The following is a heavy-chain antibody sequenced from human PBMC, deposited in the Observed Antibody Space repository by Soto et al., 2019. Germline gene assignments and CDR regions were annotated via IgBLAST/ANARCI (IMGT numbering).Heavy chain of an antibody. Sequence: QVQLVESGGGVVQPGRSLRLSCAASGFTFSSYGMHWVRQAPGKGLEWVAVISYDGSNKYYADSVKGRFTISRDNSKNTLYLQMNSLRAEDTAVYYCAKDPSSGLVYWGQGTLVTVSS. D-gene: IGHD6-19*01. J-gene: IGHJ4*02. CDR1: GFTFSSYG. CDR2: ISYDGSNK. CDR3: AKDPSSGLVY. V-gene: IGHV3-30*18.